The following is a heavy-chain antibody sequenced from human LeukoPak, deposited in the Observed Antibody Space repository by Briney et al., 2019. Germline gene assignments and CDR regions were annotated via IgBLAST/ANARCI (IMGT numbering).Heavy chain of an antibody. J-gene: IGHJ4*02. CDR2: ISAYNGNT. V-gene: IGHV1-18*01. CDR1: GYTFSSYG. Sequence: ASVKVSCKASGYTFSSYGISWVRQAPGQGLEWMGWISAYNGNTDYAQKLQGRVTMTTDTSTSTAYMELRSLRSDDTAVYYCAREKAIYLELDYWGQGTLVTVSS. CDR3: AREKAIYLELDY. D-gene: IGHD2-2*02.